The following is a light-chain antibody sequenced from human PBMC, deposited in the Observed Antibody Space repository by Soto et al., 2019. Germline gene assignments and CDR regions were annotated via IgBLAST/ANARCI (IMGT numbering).Light chain of an antibody. CDR2: KAS. CDR1: QTVXSG. V-gene: IGKV1-5*03. CDR3: QHYKSDSEA. Sequence: IRVTQCASTLSGSVGDRVTITCRASQTVXSGLGWYQQKPGKAPKFLXDKASTLKRGGPSRFSGSGSATEFTLTISSLQPDDFANYYFQHYKSDSEAFGQGTKVDIK. J-gene: IGKJ1*01.